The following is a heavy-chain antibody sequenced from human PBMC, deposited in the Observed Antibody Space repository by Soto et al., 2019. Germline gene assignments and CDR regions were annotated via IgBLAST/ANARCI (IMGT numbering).Heavy chain of an antibody. V-gene: IGHV4-4*07. Sequence: ESLSLNFTVSDGSLSSYYWSWIRQPAGKGLEWIGRIYTSGSTNYNPSLKSRVTMSVDTSKNQFSLKLSSVTAADTAVYYCARACSSNSCYDVFDYWGQGTLVTVSS. CDR2: IYTSGST. CDR1: DGSLSSYY. CDR3: ARACSSNSCYDVFDY. D-gene: IGHD2-2*01. J-gene: IGHJ4*02.